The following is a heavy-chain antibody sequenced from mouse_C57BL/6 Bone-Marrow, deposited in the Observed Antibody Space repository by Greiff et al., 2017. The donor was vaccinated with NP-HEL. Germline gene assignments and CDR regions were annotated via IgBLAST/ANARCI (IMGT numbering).Heavy chain of an antibody. V-gene: IGHV1-82*01. CDR2: IYPGDGDT. J-gene: IGHJ1*03. D-gene: IGHD2-5*01. Sequence: VKLMESGPELVKPGASVKISCKASGYAFRSSWMNWVKQRPGKGLEWIGRIYPGDGDTNYNGRFKGKAKLTADKSSSTAYMQLSSLTSEDSAVYFCASAYYSNYWYFDGWGTGTTVTVST. CDR3: ASAYYSNYWYFDG. CDR1: GYAFRSSW.